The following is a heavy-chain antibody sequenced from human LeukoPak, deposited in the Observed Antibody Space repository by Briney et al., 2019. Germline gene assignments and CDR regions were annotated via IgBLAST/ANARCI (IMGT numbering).Heavy chain of an antibody. J-gene: IGHJ5*02. Sequence: GGSLRLSCVAPGFTFSSYSMNWVRQAPGKGLEGVSYISSASNTIFYADSVKGRFTISRDNAKNSLYLQMNRLRAEDTAMYYCARDGWFGDYNWFDPWGQGTLVTVSS. V-gene: IGHV3-48*01. CDR1: GFTFSSYS. CDR2: ISSASNTI. D-gene: IGHD3-10*01. CDR3: ARDGWFGDYNWFDP.